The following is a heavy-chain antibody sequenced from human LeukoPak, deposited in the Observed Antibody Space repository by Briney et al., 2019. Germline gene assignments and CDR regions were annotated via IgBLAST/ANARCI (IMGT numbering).Heavy chain of an antibody. CDR1: GFTFDDYA. CDR2: ISWNSGSI. CDR3: ARDRLYYMDV. V-gene: IGHV3-9*01. J-gene: IGHJ6*03. Sequence: GGSLRLSCAASGFTFDDYAMHWVRQAPGKGLEWASGISWNSGSIGYADSVKGRFTISRDNSKNTLYLQMNSLRAEDTAVYYCARDRLYYMDVWGKGTTVTVSS.